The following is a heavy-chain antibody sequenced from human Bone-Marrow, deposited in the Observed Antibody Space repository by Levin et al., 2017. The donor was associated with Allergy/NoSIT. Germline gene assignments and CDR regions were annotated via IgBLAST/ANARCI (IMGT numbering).Heavy chain of an antibody. CDR2: ISAYNGNT. V-gene: IGHV1-18*01. D-gene: IGHD2-15*01. CDR1: GYTFTSYG. CDR3: ARDLVVVAATPGVTFDY. J-gene: IGHJ4*02. Sequence: GESLKISCKASGYTFTSYGISWVRQAPGQGLEWMGWISAYNGNTNYAQKLQGRVTMTTDTSTSTAYMELRSLRSDDTAVYYCARDLVVVAATPGVTFDYWGQGTLVTVSS.